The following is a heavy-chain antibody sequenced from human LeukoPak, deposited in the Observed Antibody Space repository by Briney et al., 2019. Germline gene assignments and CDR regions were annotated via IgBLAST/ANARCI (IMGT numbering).Heavy chain of an antibody. CDR1: GGSISSYC. Sequence: PSETLSLTCTVSGGSISSYCWSWIRQPPGKGLEWIGYIFYSGSTNYNPSLKSRVTISVDTSKNQFSLKLSSETAADTAVYYCVRSDDFWSGYYGYWGQGTLVTVSS. CDR2: IFYSGST. CDR3: VRSDDFWSGYYGY. V-gene: IGHV4-59*01. J-gene: IGHJ4*02. D-gene: IGHD3-3*01.